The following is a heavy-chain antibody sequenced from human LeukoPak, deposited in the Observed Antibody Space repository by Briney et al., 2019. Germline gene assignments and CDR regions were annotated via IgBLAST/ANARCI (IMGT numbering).Heavy chain of an antibody. V-gene: IGHV4-4*09. CDR3: ARRGGTGTIDY. D-gene: IGHD1-7*01. CDR2: IYTSGST. Sequence: SETLSLTCTVSGGSISSYYWSWIRQPPGKGLEWIGYIYTSGSTNYNPSLKSRVTISVDTPKNQFSLKLSSVTAADTAVYYCARRGGTGTIDYWGQGTLVTVSS. J-gene: IGHJ4*02. CDR1: GGSISSYY.